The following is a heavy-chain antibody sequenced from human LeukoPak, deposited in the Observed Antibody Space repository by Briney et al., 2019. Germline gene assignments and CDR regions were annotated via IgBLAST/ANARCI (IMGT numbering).Heavy chain of an antibody. CDR2: IYYSGST. D-gene: IGHD4-17*01. J-gene: IGHJ4*02. Sequence: SETLSLTCTVSGYSISSGYYWGWIRQPPGKGLEWIGYIYYSGSTNYNPSLKSRVTISVDTSKNQFSLKLSAVTAADTAVYYCAREVWYGDKGGFDYWGQGTLVTVSS. V-gene: IGHV4-61*01. CDR3: AREVWYGDKGGFDY. CDR1: GYSISSGYY.